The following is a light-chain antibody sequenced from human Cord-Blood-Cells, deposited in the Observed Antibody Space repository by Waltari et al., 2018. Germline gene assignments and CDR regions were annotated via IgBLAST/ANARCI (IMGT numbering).Light chain of an antibody. CDR3: SSYTSSSTWV. J-gene: IGLJ3*02. Sequence: QSALTQPASVSGSPGQSITISCTGTSSDVGGYNYVSWYQPTPGKGPKLMIYYVSNRPSGVSKRCSGSKSGSTASLTISGLQAEDEADYYCSSYTSSSTWVFGGGTKLTVL. V-gene: IGLV2-14*03. CDR2: YVS. CDR1: SSDVGGYNY.